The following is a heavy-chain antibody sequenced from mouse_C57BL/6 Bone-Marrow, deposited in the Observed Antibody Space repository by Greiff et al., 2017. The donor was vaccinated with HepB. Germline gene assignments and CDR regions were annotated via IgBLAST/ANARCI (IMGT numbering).Heavy chain of an antibody. V-gene: IGHV1-82*01. CDR2: IYPGNGDT. J-gene: IGHJ2*01. CDR1: GYAFSSSW. Sequence: QVQLQQSGPELVKPGASVKISCKASGYAFSSSWMTWVKQRPGKGLEWIGRIYPGNGDTNYNGKFKGKATLTADKSSSTAYMQLSSLTSEDSAVYFCARSYGKRGRECWGKGATLTVSS. CDR3: ARSYGKRGREC. D-gene: IGHD2-1*01.